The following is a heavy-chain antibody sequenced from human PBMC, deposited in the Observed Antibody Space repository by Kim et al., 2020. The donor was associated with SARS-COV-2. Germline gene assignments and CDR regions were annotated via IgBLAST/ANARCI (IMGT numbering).Heavy chain of an antibody. Sequence: GGSLRLSCAASGFTFSSYGMHWVRQAPGKGLEWVAVISYDGSNKYYADSVKGRFTISRDNSKNTLYLQMNSLRAEDTAVYYCAKGRGYCSGGSCLNWFDP. CDR1: GFTFSSYG. CDR2: ISYDGSNK. D-gene: IGHD2-15*01. CDR3: AKGRGYCSGGSCLNWFDP. V-gene: IGHV3-30*18. J-gene: IGHJ5*02.